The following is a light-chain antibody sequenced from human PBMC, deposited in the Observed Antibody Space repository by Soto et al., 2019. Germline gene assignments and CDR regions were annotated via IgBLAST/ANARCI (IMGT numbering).Light chain of an antibody. CDR3: IAYAGSSTWV. CDR2: DVS. CDR1: SSDVGAYNY. J-gene: IGLJ3*02. V-gene: IGLV2-8*01. Sequence: QSVLTQPPSASGSPGQSVTISCTGTSSDVGAYNYVSWYQQHPGKAPKLMLYDVSKRPSGVPDRFAVSKSGNTASLTVSGLPAEDEADYYCIAYAGSSTWVFAGWTKLTV.